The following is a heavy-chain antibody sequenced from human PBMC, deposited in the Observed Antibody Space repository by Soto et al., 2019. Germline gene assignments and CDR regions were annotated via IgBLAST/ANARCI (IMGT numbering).Heavy chain of an antibody. CDR1: GFTFSSYG. J-gene: IGHJ4*02. Sequence: QVQLVESGGGVVQPGRSLRLSCAASGFTFSSYGMHWVRQAPGKGLEWVEVISYDGSNKYYADSVKGRFTISRDNSKNTLYLQMNSLRAEDTAVYYCAKDNYYDSSGSDYWGQGTLVTVSS. V-gene: IGHV3-30*18. D-gene: IGHD3-22*01. CDR2: ISYDGSNK. CDR3: AKDNYYDSSGSDY.